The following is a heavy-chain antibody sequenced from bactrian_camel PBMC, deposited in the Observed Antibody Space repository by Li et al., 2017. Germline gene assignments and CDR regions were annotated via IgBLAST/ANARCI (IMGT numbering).Heavy chain of an antibody. V-gene: IGHV3S2*01. Sequence: VQLVESGGGLVQPGGSLRLSCAASGFTFSSFSMSWVRQAPGKGLEWVSIAYRDSSKTYYADSVKGRFTISRDNTKNMVYLQMTSLKSDDTALYYCTTGGSYYWGQGTQVTVS. CDR3: TTGGSYY. CDR2: AYRDSSKT. D-gene: IGHD7*01. J-gene: IGHJ4*01. CDR1: GFTFSSFS.